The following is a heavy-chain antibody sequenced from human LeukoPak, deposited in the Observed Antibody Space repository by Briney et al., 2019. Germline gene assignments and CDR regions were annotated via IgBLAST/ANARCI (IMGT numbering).Heavy chain of an antibody. Sequence: GASLQISCKGSGYTFTSYWIGWVRQMPGKGLEWMGIIYPGDSDTRYSPSFQGQVTISADKSISTAYLQWSSLKASDTAMYYCARSTSDYGDYYYWGQGTLVTVSS. CDR3: ARSTSDYGDYYY. D-gene: IGHD4-17*01. V-gene: IGHV5-51*01. CDR2: IYPGDSDT. CDR1: GYTFTSYW. J-gene: IGHJ4*02.